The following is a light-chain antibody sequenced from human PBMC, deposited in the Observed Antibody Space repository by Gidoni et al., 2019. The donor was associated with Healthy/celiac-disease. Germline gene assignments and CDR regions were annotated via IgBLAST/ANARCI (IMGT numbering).Light chain of an antibody. J-gene: IGKJ2*01. CDR3: QQRSNWPRYT. CDR2: DAS. CDR1: QSVSSY. Sequence: ATLSLSPGERATLSCRASQSVSSYLAWYQQKPGQAPRLLIYDASNRATGIPARFSGSGSGTDFTLTISSLEPEDFAVYYCQQRSNWPRYTFXQXTKLEIK. V-gene: IGKV3-11*01.